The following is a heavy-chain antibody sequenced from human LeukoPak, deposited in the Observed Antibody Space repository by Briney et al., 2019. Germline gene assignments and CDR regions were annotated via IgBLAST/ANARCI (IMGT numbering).Heavy chain of an antibody. CDR1: GGSISSGGYY. D-gene: IGHD1-14*01. CDR3: ATPGLARAY. V-gene: IGHV4-31*03. J-gene: IGHJ4*02. CDR2: IYYSGST. Sequence: SQTLSLTCTVSGGSISSGGYYWSWIRQHPGEGLEWIGHIYYSGSTYYNASLKSRVTISGDTSKNQFSLILSSVTAADTAVYYCATPGLARAYWGQGTLVTVSS.